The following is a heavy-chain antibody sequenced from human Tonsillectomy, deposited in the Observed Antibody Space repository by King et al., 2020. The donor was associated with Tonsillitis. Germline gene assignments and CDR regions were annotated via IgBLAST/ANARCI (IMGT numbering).Heavy chain of an antibody. V-gene: IGHV5-51*01. CDR2: IYTADSDT. Sequence: QLVQSGAEVKKPGESLKISCKGSGYSFTNYWIGWVRQMPGKGLEWMGIIYTADSDTRYSPPFQGQVTISADKSISTAYLQWSSLKASDTAMYYCARLGILTGQGSSAFDIWGQGTMVTVSS. J-gene: IGHJ3*02. D-gene: IGHD3-9*01. CDR3: ARLGILTGQGSSAFDI. CDR1: GYSFTNYW.